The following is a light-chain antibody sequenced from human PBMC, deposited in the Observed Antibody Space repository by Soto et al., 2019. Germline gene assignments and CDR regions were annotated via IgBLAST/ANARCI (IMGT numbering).Light chain of an antibody. CDR3: QDYNNWPLT. CDR1: QSVSSN. Sequence: EIVMTQSPATLSVSPGERASLSCRASQSVSSNLAWYQHKPGQTPRLLIYATSTRATGIPARFSGSGSGTEFTLTISSLQSEDFAVYYCQDYNNWPLTFGGGTKVEIK. V-gene: IGKV3-15*01. J-gene: IGKJ4*01. CDR2: ATS.